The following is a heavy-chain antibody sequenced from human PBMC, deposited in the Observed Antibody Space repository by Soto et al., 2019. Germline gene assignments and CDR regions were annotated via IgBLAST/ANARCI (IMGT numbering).Heavy chain of an antibody. CDR1: GFTFDDYA. V-gene: IGHV3-9*01. D-gene: IGHD6-19*01. CDR3: AKDRGLVLSFYVDD. J-gene: IGHJ4*02. Sequence: EVQLVESGGGLVQPGRSLRLSCAASGFTFDDYAMHWVRQAPGKGLEWVSGISWNSGSIGYADSVKGRFTISRDNAKNSLYLQMNSLRAEDTALYYCAKDRGLVLSFYVDDGGQGTLVTVSS. CDR2: ISWNSGSI.